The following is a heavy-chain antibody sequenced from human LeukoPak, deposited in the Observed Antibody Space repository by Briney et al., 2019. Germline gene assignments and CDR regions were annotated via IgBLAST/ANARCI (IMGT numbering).Heavy chain of an antibody. J-gene: IGHJ4*02. CDR3: AKDRQPSHSSGWYPLDY. Sequence: GGSLRLSCAASGFTFSSYAMSWARQAPGKGLKWVSAISGNGGSTYYADSVKGRFTISRDNSKNTLWLQMNSLRAEDTAVYYCAKDRQPSHSSGWYPLDYWGQGTLVTVSS. V-gene: IGHV3-23*01. D-gene: IGHD6-19*01. CDR1: GFTFSSYA. CDR2: ISGNGGST.